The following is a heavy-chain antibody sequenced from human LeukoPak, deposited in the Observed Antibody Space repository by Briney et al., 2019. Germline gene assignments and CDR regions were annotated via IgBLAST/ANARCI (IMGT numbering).Heavy chain of an antibody. V-gene: IGHV3-48*01. CDR1: GFTLSSYS. CDR2: ISSSSTI. Sequence: GGSLRLSCAASGFTLSSYSMNWVRQAPGKGLEWVSYISSSSTIYYADSVKGRFTISRDNAKNSLYLQMNSLRAEDTAVYYCARVGIAAAGPDYWGQRTLVTVSS. J-gene: IGHJ4*02. D-gene: IGHD6-13*01. CDR3: ARVGIAAAGPDY.